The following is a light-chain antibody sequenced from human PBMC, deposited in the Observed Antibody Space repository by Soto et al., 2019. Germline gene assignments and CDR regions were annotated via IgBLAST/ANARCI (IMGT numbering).Light chain of an antibody. V-gene: IGKV1-6*01. CDR2: AAS. Sequence: AIQLTQSPSSLSASVGDRVTITCRASQAIRSALGWYQQKPGKVPKLLIYAASTLQSGVPSRFSGSGFGTDFTVTISRLQPEDFATYYWLLYFGYFWAFGQGTKVEIK. J-gene: IGKJ1*01. CDR1: QAIRSA. CDR3: LLYFGYFWA.